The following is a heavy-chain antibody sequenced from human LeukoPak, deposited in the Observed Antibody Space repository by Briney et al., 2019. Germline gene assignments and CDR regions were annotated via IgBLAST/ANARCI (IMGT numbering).Heavy chain of an antibody. V-gene: IGHV1-2*02. J-gene: IGHJ4*02. CDR2: INPNNGGT. CDR3: ARGSRIAAAGRHY. Sequence: ASVKVSCKASGYTFTGYYMHWVRQAPGQGLEWMGWINPNNGGTNYAQKFQGRVTMTRDTSISTAYMELSRLRSDDTAVYYCARGSRIAAAGRHYWGQGTGVSVST. D-gene: IGHD6-13*01. CDR1: GYTFTGYY.